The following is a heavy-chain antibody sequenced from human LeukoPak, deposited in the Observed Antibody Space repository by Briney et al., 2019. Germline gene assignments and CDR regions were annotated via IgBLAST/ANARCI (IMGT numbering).Heavy chain of an antibody. V-gene: IGHV3-7*03. CDR1: GFALSSHW. CDR2: VNRDGSET. CDR3: ARNNGMDV. Sequence: GGSLRLFCAASGFALSSHWMTWVRQVPGRGPEWVANVNRDGSETYYLDSVKGRFTISKDNAKNSLYLQMNSLRAEDTALYHCARNNGMDVWGQGTTVIVSS. J-gene: IGHJ6*02.